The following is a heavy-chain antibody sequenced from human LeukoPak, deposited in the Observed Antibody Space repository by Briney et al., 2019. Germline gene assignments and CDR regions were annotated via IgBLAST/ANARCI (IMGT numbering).Heavy chain of an antibody. CDR1: RFTFSSYS. D-gene: IGHD3-10*01. V-gene: IGHV3-21*04. CDR3: ARSLRVRGVPDYMDV. Sequence: PGGSLRLSCAASRFTFSSYSMNWVRQAPGKGLEWVSSISSSSSYIYYADTVKGRFTISRDNSKNTLYLQMNSLRAEDTAVYYCARSLRVRGVPDYMDVWGKGPTVIISS. J-gene: IGHJ6*03. CDR2: ISSSSSYI.